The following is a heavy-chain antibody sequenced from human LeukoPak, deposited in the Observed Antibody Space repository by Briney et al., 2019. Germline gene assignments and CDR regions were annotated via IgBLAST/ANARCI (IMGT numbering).Heavy chain of an antibody. D-gene: IGHD3-10*01. CDR1: GYTFTSYG. CDR2: IIPILGIA. J-gene: IGHJ6*02. V-gene: IGHV1-69*04. CDR3: ALRGVMRTYYYGMDV. Sequence: GASVKVSCKAFGYTFTSYGISWVRQAPGHGLEWMGRIIPILGIANYAQKFQGRVTITADKSTSTAYMDLSSLRSEDTAVYYCALRGVMRTYYYGMDVWGQGTTVTVSS.